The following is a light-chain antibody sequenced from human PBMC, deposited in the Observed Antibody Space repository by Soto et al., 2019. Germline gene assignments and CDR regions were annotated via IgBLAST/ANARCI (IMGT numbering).Light chain of an antibody. CDR2: DVT. V-gene: IGLV2-14*03. CDR1: SSDVGRYKV. J-gene: IGLJ2*01. CDR3: SSYTTSTTLI. Sequence: QSVLTQPASVSGSPGQSITIFCTGTSSDVGRYKVVSWYQQHPGKAPKLMIYDVTNRPSGVSNRFSGSKSGNTASLTISGRQAEDEADYCCSSYTTSTTLIVGGGTKLTVL.